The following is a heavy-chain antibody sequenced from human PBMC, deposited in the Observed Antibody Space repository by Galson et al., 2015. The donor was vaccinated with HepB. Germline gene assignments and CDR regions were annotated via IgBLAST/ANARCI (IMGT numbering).Heavy chain of an antibody. J-gene: IGHJ6*02. D-gene: IGHD5-18*01. CDR2: IKEDGSEK. CDR1: GFTFSSSW. V-gene: IGHV3-7*03. CDR3: ARDCRRYSYGFTCRDV. Sequence: SLRLSCAASGFTFSSSWMSRVRQAPGKGLEWVASIKEDGSEKYYVDSVKGRFTISRDNAKNSLYLQMNSLRAEDTAMYYCARDCRRYSYGFTCRDVRGHGTTVTVSS.